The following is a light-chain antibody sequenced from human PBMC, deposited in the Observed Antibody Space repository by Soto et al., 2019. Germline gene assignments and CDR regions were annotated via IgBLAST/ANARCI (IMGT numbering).Light chain of an antibody. CDR3: QQYNSYPRT. Sequence: DIQMTQSPSTLSASVGDRVTITCWASQSISSWLAWYQQKPGQAPKLLIYKASSLESGVPSRFSGSGSGTEFNLTISSLQPDDFATYYCQQYNSYPRTFGQGTKVEIK. CDR2: KAS. CDR1: QSISSW. V-gene: IGKV1-5*03. J-gene: IGKJ1*01.